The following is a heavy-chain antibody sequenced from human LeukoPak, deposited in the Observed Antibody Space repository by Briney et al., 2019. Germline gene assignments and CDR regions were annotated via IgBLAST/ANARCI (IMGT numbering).Heavy chain of an antibody. D-gene: IGHD5-24*01. CDR1: GFTFSSYA. CDR2: ISGSGGST. J-gene: IGHJ4*02. CDR3: AKVRWLHPNPPFDY. V-gene: IGHV3-23*01. Sequence: GGSLRLSCAASGFTFSSYAMSWVRQAPGKGLEWVSAISGSGGSTYYADPVKGRFTISRDNSKNTLYLQMNSLRAEDTAVYYCAKVRWLHPNPPFDYWGQGTLVTVSS.